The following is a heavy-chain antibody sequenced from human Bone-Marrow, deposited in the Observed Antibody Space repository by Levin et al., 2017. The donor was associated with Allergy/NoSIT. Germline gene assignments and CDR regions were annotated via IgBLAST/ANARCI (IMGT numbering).Heavy chain of an antibody. CDR2: TYYRSKWYN. V-gene: IGHV6-1*01. J-gene: IGHJ3*02. Sequence: SQTLSLTCAISGDSVSSTSAAWNWIRQSPSRGLEWLGRTYYRSKWYNDYAVSVKSRITINPDTSKNQFSLQLNSVTPEDTAVYYCARDRVRGYSSSWLAFDIWGQGTMVTVSS. D-gene: IGHD6-13*01. CDR1: GDSVSSTSAA. CDR3: ARDRVRGYSSSWLAFDI.